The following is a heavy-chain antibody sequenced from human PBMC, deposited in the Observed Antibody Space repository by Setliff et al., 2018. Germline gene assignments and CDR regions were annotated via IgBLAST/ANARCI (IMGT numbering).Heavy chain of an antibody. D-gene: IGHD3-10*01. CDR3: VKLVPQAISSDP. CDR1: GFTFSSYW. J-gene: IGHJ5*02. V-gene: IGHV3-74*01. CDR2: INSDGSST. Sequence: GGSLRLSCAASGFTFSSYWMHWVRQAPGKGLVWVSRINSDGSSTSYADSVKGRFTISRDNAKNTLYLQMNSLKTEDTAVYYCVKLVPQAISSDPWGQGTLVTVSS.